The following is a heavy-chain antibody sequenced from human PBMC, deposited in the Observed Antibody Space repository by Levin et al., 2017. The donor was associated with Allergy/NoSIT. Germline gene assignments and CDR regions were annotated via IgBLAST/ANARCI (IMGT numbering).Heavy chain of an antibody. CDR2: ISSSSSYI. CDR1: GFTFSSYS. CDR3: ARDSTSGWYVRWFDP. J-gene: IGHJ5*02. Sequence: PGGSLRLSCAASGFTFSSYSMNWVRQAPGKGLEWVSSISSSSSYIYYADSVKGRFTISRDNAKNSLYLQMNSLRAEDTAVYYCARDSTSGWYVRWFDPWGQGTLVTVSS. V-gene: IGHV3-21*01. D-gene: IGHD6-19*01.